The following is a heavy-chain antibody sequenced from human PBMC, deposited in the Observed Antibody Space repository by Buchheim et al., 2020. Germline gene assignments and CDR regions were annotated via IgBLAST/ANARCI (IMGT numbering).Heavy chain of an antibody. D-gene: IGHD3-9*01. CDR2: IYRSGST. Sequence: VHLQESGPGLVKPSGTLSLTCSVSSGSITSDNRWAWVRQPPGKGLEWLGEIYRSGSTNYNPSLSSRVTMAVDNSKNQLSLIVTSVAAADTAVYYCARVSVDYEVSTGYYSAYYFDPWGQGTL. J-gene: IGHJ4*02. CDR3: ARVSVDYEVSTGYYSAYYFDP. V-gene: IGHV4-4*02. CDR1: SGSITSDNR.